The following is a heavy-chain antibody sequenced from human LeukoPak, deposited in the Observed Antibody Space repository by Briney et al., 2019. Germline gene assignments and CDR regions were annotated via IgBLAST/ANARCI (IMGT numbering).Heavy chain of an antibody. Sequence: GGSLRLSCTASKFTFSNYAMSWVRQAPGKGLEWVSVISGSGGSTYYADSVKGRFTISRDNSKNTLYLQMNSLRAEDTAVYYCAKKTEGSSFGLSDFDYCGQGTLVTVSS. V-gene: IGHV3-23*01. D-gene: IGHD3-3*02. CDR2: ISGSGGST. J-gene: IGHJ4*02. CDR1: KFTFSNYA. CDR3: AKKTEGSSFGLSDFDY.